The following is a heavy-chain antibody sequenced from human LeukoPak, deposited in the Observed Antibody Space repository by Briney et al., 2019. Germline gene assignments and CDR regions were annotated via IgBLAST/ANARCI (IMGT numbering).Heavy chain of an antibody. CDR2: INPNSGGT. J-gene: IGHJ4*02. D-gene: IGHD3-3*01. V-gene: IGHV1-2*02. CDR3: ARRITIFGVVAENHYFDY. Sequence: ASVKVSCKASGYTFTSYYMHWVRQAPGQGLEWMGWINPNSGGTNYAQKFQGRVTMTRDTSISTAYMELSRLRSDDTAVYYCARRITIFGVVAENHYFDYWGQGTLVTVSS. CDR1: GYTFTSYY.